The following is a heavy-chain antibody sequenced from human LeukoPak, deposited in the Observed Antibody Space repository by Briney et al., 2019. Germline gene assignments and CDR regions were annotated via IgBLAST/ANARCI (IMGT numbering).Heavy chain of an antibody. CDR3: ARGVPRVIVVPAAVAWFDP. V-gene: IGHV4-34*01. CDR1: GASFSGYY. Sequence: SQTPSLTCAVYGASFSGYYWSWISQHPGRWLGWSGLINHSRSTNYYPSLKSRVTISIDTSKNQFSLQLRSVTAADTAVYYCARGVPRVIVVPAAVAWFDPWGQGTLVTVSS. D-gene: IGHD2-2*01. CDR2: INHSRST. J-gene: IGHJ5*02.